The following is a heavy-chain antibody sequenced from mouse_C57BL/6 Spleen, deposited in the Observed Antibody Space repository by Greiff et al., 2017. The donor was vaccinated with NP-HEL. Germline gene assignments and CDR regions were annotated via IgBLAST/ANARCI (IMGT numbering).Heavy chain of an antibody. CDR2: IRNKANGYTT. CDR1: GFTFTDYY. Sequence: EVQLVESGGGLVQPGGSLSLSCAASGFTFTDYYMSWVRQPPGKALEWLGFIRNKANGYTTEYSASVKGRFTISRDNSQSILYLQMNALRAEDSATYYCARYIQDWYFDVWGTGTTVTVSS. V-gene: IGHV7-3*01. CDR3: ARYIQDWYFDV. J-gene: IGHJ1*03.